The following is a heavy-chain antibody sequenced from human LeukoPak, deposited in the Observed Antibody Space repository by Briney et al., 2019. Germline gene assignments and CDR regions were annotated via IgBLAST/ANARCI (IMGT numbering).Heavy chain of an antibody. CDR1: GGTFISYA. V-gene: IGHV1-69*13. D-gene: IGHD3-22*01. CDR3: ARGRQDDSYFDY. CDR2: IIPIFGTA. Sequence: ASVRVSCKASGGTFISYAISWVRQAPGQGREWMGGIIPIFGTANYAQEFQGRVTITADESTSTAYMELSSLRSEDTAVYYCARGRQDDSYFDYWGQGTLVTVSS. J-gene: IGHJ4*02.